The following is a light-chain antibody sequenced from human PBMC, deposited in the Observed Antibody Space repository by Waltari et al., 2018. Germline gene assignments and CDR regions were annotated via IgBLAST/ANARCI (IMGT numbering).Light chain of an antibody. Sequence: QSVLTQPPSVSGAPGPRVTVSCTGSPSNPGPGYAVHGYQQFPGRAPRLVIHANIYRPSGVPDRFSATKSGSSASLAITGLQAEDEADYYCQSFDKTLNEWVFGGGTKVTVL. J-gene: IGLJ3*02. CDR2: ANI. CDR3: QSFDKTLNEWV. CDR1: PSNPGPGYA. V-gene: IGLV1-40*01.